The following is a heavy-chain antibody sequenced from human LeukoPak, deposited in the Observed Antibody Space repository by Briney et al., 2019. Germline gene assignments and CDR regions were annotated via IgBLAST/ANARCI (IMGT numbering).Heavy chain of an antibody. CDR1: GLTFRSDD. D-gene: IGHD3-22*01. Sequence: GGSLRLSCAASGLTFRSDDMNWVRQSPGKGLECVSSISANSDYIYYADSVRGRFTISRDNAENSLYLQMNSLGAEDTAVYYCARRDRSGYGFDYWGQGTLVTVSS. CDR3: ARRDRSGYGFDY. J-gene: IGHJ4*02. V-gene: IGHV3-21*01. CDR2: ISANSDYI.